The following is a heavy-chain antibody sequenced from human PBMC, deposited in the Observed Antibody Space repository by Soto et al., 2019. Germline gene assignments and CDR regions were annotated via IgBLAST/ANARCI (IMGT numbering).Heavy chain of an antibody. J-gene: IGHJ5*02. CDR1: GGSISRYS. V-gene: IGHV4-59*01. CDR2: IYYSGST. Sequence: SETLSLTCTVSGGSISRYSWNWIRQPPGKGLEWIGYIYYSGSTNYNPSLKSRVTISVDTSKNQFSLKLSSVTAADTAVYYCARNPGSGSYYGWFDPWGQGTLVPVS. D-gene: IGHD3-10*01. CDR3: ARNPGSGSYYGWFDP.